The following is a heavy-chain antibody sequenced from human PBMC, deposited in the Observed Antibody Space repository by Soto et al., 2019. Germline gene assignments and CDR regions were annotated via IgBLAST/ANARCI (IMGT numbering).Heavy chain of an antibody. J-gene: IGHJ4*02. CDR1: GYTFTSFG. CDR3: ATRPPAFHY. Sequence: QVQLVQSGPEVKKPGASVKVSCKTSGYTFTSFGISWVRQAPGQGLEWMGWITTDKGKTNYAQKFQGRVTMTTDTSTSTAYMELRSLRSDDTAVYYCATRPPAFHYWGQGTLVTVSS. V-gene: IGHV1-18*01. CDR2: ITTDKGKT. D-gene: IGHD6-6*01.